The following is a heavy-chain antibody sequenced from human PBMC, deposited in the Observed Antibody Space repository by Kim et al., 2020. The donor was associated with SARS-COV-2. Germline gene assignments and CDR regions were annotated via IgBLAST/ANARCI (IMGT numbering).Heavy chain of an antibody. V-gene: IGHV1-46*03. CDR3: ARGTWGGGGWGYGSGQYNRFDP. D-gene: IGHD3-10*01. CDR2: INPSGGST. J-gene: IGHJ5*02. Sequence: SVNVSCKASGYTFTSSHIQWVRQAPGQGLEWVGIINPSGGSTTYAQKLQGRVTMTGDTSTGTVYMELTLRSEDTALYYCARGTWGGGGWGYGSGQYNRFDPWGQGTLVTVSS. CDR1: GYTFTSSH.